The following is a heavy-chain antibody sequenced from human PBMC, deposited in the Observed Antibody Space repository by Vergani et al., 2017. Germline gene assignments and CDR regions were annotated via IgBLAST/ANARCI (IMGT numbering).Heavy chain of an antibody. D-gene: IGHD3-16*02. CDR1: GGSISSYY. Sequence: QVQLQESGPGLVKPSETLSLTCTVSGGSISSYYWSWIRQPPGKGLEWIGYIYYSGSTNYNPSLKSRVTISVDTSKNQFSLKLSSVTAADTAVYYCAREYVWGSYRYHYKYYFDYWGQGTLVTVSS. CDR3: AREYVWGSYRYHYKYYFDY. V-gene: IGHV4-59*01. J-gene: IGHJ4*02. CDR2: IYYSGST.